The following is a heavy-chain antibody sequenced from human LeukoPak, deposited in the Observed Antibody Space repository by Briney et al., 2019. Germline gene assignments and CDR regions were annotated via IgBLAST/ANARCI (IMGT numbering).Heavy chain of an antibody. CDR2: IWYDGSNK. J-gene: IGHJ3*02. CDR3: AKAHYYGSGNYAFDI. V-gene: IGHV3-33*06. CDR1: GITFSNYA. Sequence: PGGSLRLSCAASGITFSNYAMTWVRQAPGKGLEWVAVIWYDGSNKYYADSVKGRFTISRDNSKNTLYLQMNSLRAEDTAVYYCAKAHYYGSGNYAFDIWGQGTMVTVSS. D-gene: IGHD3-10*01.